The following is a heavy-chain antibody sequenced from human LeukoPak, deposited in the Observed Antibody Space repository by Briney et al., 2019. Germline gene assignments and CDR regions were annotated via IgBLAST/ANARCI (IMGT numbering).Heavy chain of an antibody. CDR1: GFTFSSYE. V-gene: IGHV3-48*03. D-gene: IGHD3-10*01. CDR3: AREAYYGSGSYRAFDI. J-gene: IGHJ3*02. Sequence: GGSLRLSCAASGFTFSSYEMNWVRQAPGKGREGVSYISSSGSTIYYADSVKGRFTISRDNAKNSLYLQMNSLRAEDTAVYYCAREAYYGSGSYRAFDIWGQGTMVTVSS. CDR2: ISSSGSTI.